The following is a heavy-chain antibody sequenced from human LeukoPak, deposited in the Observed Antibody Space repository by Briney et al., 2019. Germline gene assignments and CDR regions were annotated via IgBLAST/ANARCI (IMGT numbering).Heavy chain of an antibody. V-gene: IGHV4-39*07. D-gene: IGHD1-26*01. CDR2: IYYSGST. Sequence: PSETLSLTCTVSGGSISSSSYYWGWIRQPPGKGLEWIGSIYYSGSTYYNPSLKSRVTISVDTSKNQFSLKLSSVTAADTAVYYCARTVVGALNAFDIWGQGTMVTVSS. CDR3: ARTVVGALNAFDI. CDR1: GGSISSSSYY. J-gene: IGHJ3*02.